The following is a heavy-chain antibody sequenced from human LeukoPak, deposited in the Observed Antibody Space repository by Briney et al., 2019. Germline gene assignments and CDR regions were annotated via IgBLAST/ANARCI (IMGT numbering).Heavy chain of an antibody. D-gene: IGHD5/OR15-5a*01. CDR3: AHRRPLPQNDAFDI. J-gene: IGHJ3*02. CDR2: IYWNDDK. V-gene: IGHV2-5*01. CDR1: GFSLSTSGVG. Sequence: SGPTLVNPTQTLTLTCTFSGFSLSTSGVGVGWIRRPPGKALEWLALIYWNDDKRYSPSLKSRLTITKDTSKNQVVLTMTNMDPVDTATYYRAHRRPLPQNDAFDIWGQGTMVTVSS.